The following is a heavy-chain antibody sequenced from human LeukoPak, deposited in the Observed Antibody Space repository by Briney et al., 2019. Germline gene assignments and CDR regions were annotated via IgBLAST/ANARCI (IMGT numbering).Heavy chain of an antibody. CDR3: ARRSSSFVDY. J-gene: IGHJ4*02. V-gene: IGHV4-59*01. CDR2: IYYSGST. Sequence: SETLSLTCTVSGGSISSYFWSWIRRPPGKGLEWIGYIYYSGSTNYNPSLKSRVTISIDTSKNQFSLKLTSVTAADTAVYHCARRSSSFVDYWGQGTLVTVSS. D-gene: IGHD6-13*01. CDR1: GGSISSYF.